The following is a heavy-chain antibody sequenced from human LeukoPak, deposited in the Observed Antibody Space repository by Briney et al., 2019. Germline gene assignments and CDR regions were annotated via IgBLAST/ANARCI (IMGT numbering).Heavy chain of an antibody. CDR3: ASFLGYCSGGSCYCDY. J-gene: IGHJ4*02. D-gene: IGHD2-15*01. CDR2: AHYGGST. CDR1: GGSISSYY. V-gene: IGHV4-59*08. Sequence: PSETLSLTCTVSGGSISSYYCNWIRQPPGKGLEWVGYAHYGGSTDHNPSLKSRVTISVDTSKNQFSLKLSSVTAADTAVYYCASFLGYCSGGSCYCDYWGQGTLVTVSS.